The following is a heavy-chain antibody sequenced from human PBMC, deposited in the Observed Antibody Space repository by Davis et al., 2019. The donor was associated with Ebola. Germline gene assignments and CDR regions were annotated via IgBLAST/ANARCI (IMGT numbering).Heavy chain of an antibody. V-gene: IGHV3-73*01. CDR2: IRSKANSYAT. CDR1: GFTFSSYS. Sequence: GGSLRLSCAASGFTFSSYSMNWVRQASGKGLEWVGRIRSKANSYATAYAASVKGRFTISRDDSKNTAYLQMNSLKTEDTAVYYCTPTYYGVDYWGQGTLVTVSS. CDR3: TPTYYGVDY. J-gene: IGHJ4*02. D-gene: IGHD3-3*01.